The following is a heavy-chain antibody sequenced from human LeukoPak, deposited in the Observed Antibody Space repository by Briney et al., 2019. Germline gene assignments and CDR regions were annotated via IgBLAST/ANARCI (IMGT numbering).Heavy chain of an antibody. D-gene: IGHD4-17*01. J-gene: IGHJ4*02. CDR2: IYYSGST. CDR1: GGSISSYY. CDR3: ARGLNRNDYGDYGY. V-gene: IGHV4-59*01. Sequence: SETLSLTCTVSGGSISSYYWSWIRQPPGKGLEWIGYIYYSGSTNYNPSLKSRVTISVQTSKNQFSLKLSSVTAADTAVYYCARGLNRNDYGDYGYWGQGTLVTVSS.